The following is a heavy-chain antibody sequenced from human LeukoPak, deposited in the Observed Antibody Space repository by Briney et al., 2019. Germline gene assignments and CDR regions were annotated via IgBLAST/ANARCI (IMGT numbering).Heavy chain of an antibody. J-gene: IGHJ4*02. CDR1: GFTFSSYG. V-gene: IGHV3-30*03. CDR2: ISYDGSNK. CDR3: ASDWARDPFDY. Sequence: GGSLRLSCAASGFTFSSYGMHWVRQAPGKGLEWVAVISYDGSNKYYADSVKGRFTISRDNSKNTLYLQMNSLRAEDTAVYYCASDWARDPFDYRGQGTLVTVSS. D-gene: IGHD3-9*01.